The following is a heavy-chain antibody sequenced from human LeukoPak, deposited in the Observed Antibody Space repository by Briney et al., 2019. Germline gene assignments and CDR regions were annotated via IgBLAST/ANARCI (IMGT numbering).Heavy chain of an antibody. Sequence: GGSLRLSCAASGFTFSSYAMSWVRQAPGKGLEWVSGISGSGNSTYYADSVKGRFTISRDDSNNALYLQMHSLRAEDTALYYCASGPPFLKYFEYWGQGTLVTVSS. CDR1: GFTFSSYA. J-gene: IGHJ4*02. D-gene: IGHD3-3*01. CDR3: ASGPPFLKYFEY. CDR2: ISGSGNST. V-gene: IGHV3-23*01.